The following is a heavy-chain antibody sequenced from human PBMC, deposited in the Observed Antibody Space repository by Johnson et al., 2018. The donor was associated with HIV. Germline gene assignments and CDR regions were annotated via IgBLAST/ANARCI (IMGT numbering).Heavy chain of an antibody. D-gene: IGHD3-16*01. CDR1: IFTFKNAW. Sequence: EVQLVESGGGLVKPGGSLRLSCAASIFTFKNAWMSWVRQAPGKGLEWVANIKQDGSDKYYVDSVKGRFTISRDTAQNSVYLQMNSLRVDDTAVYYCAREFWGTSSPFDIWGQGTMVTVSS. J-gene: IGHJ3*02. CDR2: IKQDGSDK. CDR3: AREFWGTSSPFDI. V-gene: IGHV3-7*05.